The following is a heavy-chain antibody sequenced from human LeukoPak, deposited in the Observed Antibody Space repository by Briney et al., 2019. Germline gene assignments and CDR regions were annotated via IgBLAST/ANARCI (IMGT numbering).Heavy chain of an antibody. CDR2: ISVSGNT. V-gene: IGHV3-23*01. Sequence: GGSLRLSCAASGFTSSSYAMSWVRQGPGKGLEWVSAISVSGNTYHADSVKGRFTISRDSSKNTLYLQMNSLRAGDAAVYYCAKAPVTTCSGAYCYPFDYWSQGTLVTVSS. CDR1: GFTSSSYA. D-gene: IGHD2-15*01. CDR3: AKAPVTTCSGAYCYPFDY. J-gene: IGHJ4*02.